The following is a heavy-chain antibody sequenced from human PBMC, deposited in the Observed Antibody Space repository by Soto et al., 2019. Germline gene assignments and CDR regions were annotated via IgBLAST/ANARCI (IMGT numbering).Heavy chain of an antibody. CDR2: IIPIFGTA. J-gene: IGHJ3*02. D-gene: IGHD3-10*01. CDR3: ARAGRRVRGVSSSLTFDAFDI. V-gene: IGHV1-69*13. Sequence: VASVKVSCKASGGTFSSYAISWVRQAPGQGLEWMGGIIPIFGTANYAQKFQGRVTITADESTSTAYMELSSLRSEDTAVYYCARAGRRVRGVSSSLTFDAFDIRGQGTMVPVS. CDR1: GGTFSSYA.